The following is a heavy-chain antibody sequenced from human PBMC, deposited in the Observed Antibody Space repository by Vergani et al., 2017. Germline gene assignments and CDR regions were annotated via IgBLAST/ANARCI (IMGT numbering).Heavy chain of an antibody. CDR1: GGSISSYY. V-gene: IGHV4-34*09. CDR2: INHSGST. CDR3: ARGRPNIVLMVYAITGVFDY. Sequence: QLQLQESGSGLVKPSQTLSLTCAVSGGSISSYYWSWIRQPPGKGLEWIGEINHSGSTNYNPSLKSRVTISVDTSKNQFSLKLSSVTAADTAVYYCARGRPNIVLMVYAITGVFDYWGQGTLVTVSS. D-gene: IGHD2-8*01. J-gene: IGHJ4*02.